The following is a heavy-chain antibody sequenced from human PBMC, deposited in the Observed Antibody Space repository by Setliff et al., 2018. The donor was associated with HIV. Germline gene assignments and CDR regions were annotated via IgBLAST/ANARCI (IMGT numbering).Heavy chain of an antibody. CDR2: INDSGST. D-gene: IGHD3-10*01. V-gene: IGHV4-34*01. J-gene: IGHJ6*03. CDR3: ARGARQSHLSMVRGVVTVDHRYYYIDV. Sequence: NPSETLSLTCAVYGGSFSGYYWSWIRQNPGTGLEWIGEINDSGSTAYNPSLQSRVTISIDTSRNEFSLKLSSVTAADTALYFCARGARQSHLSMVRGVVTVDHRYYYIDVWGQGTTVTISS. CDR1: GGSFSGYY.